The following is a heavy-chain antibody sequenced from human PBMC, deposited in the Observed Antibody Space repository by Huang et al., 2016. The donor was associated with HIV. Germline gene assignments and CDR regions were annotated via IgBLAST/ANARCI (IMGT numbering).Heavy chain of an antibody. D-gene: IGHD3-10*01. J-gene: IGHJ3*02. V-gene: IGHV3-48*01. CDR1: GFTFSTYN. Sequence: EVQLMESGGGLVQPGGSLRLSCAASGFTFSTYNMNWVRQAPGKGLDWVSYITSSSGSIYYADSGKGRFTISRDNAKNSLYLQMNSLRAEDTAVYYCARFGSYYYGSGSYLDAFDIWGQGTMVTVSS. CDR2: ITSSSGSI. CDR3: ARFGSYYYGSGSYLDAFDI.